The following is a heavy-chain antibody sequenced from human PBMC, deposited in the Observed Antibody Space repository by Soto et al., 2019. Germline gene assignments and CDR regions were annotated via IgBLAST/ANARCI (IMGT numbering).Heavy chain of an antibody. V-gene: IGHV3-21*01. CDR2: ISSSSSYI. CDR1: GFTFSSYS. CDR3: ARIQEYYDFWSGYYPNYYYYYGMDV. D-gene: IGHD3-3*01. J-gene: IGHJ6*02. Sequence: GGSLRLSCAASGFTFSSYSMNWVRQAPGKGLEWVSSISSSSSYIYYADSVKGRFTISRDNAKNSLYLQMNSLRAEDTAVYYCARIQEYYDFWSGYYPNYYYYYGMDVWGQGTTVTVSS.